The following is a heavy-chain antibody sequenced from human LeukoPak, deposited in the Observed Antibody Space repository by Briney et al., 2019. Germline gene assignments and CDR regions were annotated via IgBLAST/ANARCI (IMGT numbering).Heavy chain of an antibody. CDR3: ARSNNGGWGYCDY. J-gene: IGHJ4*02. CDR1: GFTFSSYA. D-gene: IGHD3-16*01. V-gene: IGHV3-23*01. Sequence: GGSLSLSCAASGFTFSSYAMSWVRQAPGRGLEWVSAISGSGGSTYYADSVKGRFTISRDNSKNTLYVQMSSLRAEDTAVYYCARSNNGGWGYCDYWGQGSLVTVSS. CDR2: ISGSGGST.